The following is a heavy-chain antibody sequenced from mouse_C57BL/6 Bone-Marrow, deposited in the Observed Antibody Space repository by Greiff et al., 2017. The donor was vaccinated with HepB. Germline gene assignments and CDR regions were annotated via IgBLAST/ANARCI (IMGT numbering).Heavy chain of an antibody. CDR3: ARYYYGSQYYYAMDY. Sequence: EVKLMESGGGLVQPGGSLSLSCAASGFTFTDYYMSWVRQPPGKALEWLSFIRNKANGYTTEYSASVKGRFTISRDNSQSILYLQMNALRAEDSATYYCARYYYGSQYYYAMDYWGQGTSVTVSS. CDR1: GFTFTDYY. D-gene: IGHD1-1*01. J-gene: IGHJ4*01. CDR2: IRNKANGYTT. V-gene: IGHV7-3*01.